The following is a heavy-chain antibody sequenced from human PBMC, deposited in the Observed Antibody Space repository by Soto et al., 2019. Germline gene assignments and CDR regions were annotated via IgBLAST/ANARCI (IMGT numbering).Heavy chain of an antibody. V-gene: IGHV3-74*01. CDR3: AREAAAVFDY. CDR1: GGTCIGYG. Sequence: WGSLRVCCGAAGGTCIGYGMHWIRQAPGKGLVWVSRINSDGSSTSYADSVKGRFTISRDNAKNTLYLQMNSLRAEDTAVYYCAREAAAVFDYWGQGTLVTVSS. D-gene: IGHD6-13*01. CDR2: INSDGSST. J-gene: IGHJ4*02.